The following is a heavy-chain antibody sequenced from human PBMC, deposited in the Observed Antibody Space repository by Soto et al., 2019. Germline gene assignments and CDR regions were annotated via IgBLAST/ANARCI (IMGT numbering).Heavy chain of an antibody. V-gene: IGHV3-74*01. CDR3: ARVRYCSDNSCYSWFDY. CDR2: ISSDGSST. D-gene: IGHD2-15*01. CDR1: GFTFSNSW. Sequence: PGVSLRLSSVSSGFTFSNSWMHWVRQAPGKGLEWVSRISSDGSSTTYADSVKGRFTISRDNAENSLHLQMNSLRAEDTAVYYCARVRYCSDNSCYSWFDYW. J-gene: IGHJ4*01.